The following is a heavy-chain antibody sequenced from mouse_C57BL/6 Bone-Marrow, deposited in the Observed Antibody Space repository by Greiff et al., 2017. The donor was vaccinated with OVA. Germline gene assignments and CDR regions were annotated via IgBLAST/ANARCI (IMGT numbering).Heavy chain of an antibody. CDR1: GYTFTSYW. CDR2: IDPSDSET. J-gene: IGHJ2*01. V-gene: IGHV1-52*01. Sequence: QVQLQQPGAELVRPGSSVKLSCKASGYTFTSYWMHWVKQRPIQGLEWIGNIDPSDSETHYNQKFKDKATVTVDKSSSTTYMQRSSLAYEDSAVCYCGREGSCDDFDDWGQGTTLTVSS. CDR3: GREGSCDDFDD.